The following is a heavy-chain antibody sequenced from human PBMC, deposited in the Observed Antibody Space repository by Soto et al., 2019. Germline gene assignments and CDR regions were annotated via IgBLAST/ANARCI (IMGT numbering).Heavy chain of an antibody. D-gene: IGHD5-12*01. Sequence: QVQLQESGPGLVKPSQTLSLTCTVSGGSISSGGYYWSWIRQHPGKGLEWIGYIYYSGSTYYNPSLKSRVTISVDTSKNQFSLKLSSVTAADTAVYYCARAGLEMATGAYYYYGMDVWGQGTTVTVSS. J-gene: IGHJ6*02. V-gene: IGHV4-31*03. CDR2: IYYSGST. CDR1: GGSISSGGYY. CDR3: ARAGLEMATGAYYYYGMDV.